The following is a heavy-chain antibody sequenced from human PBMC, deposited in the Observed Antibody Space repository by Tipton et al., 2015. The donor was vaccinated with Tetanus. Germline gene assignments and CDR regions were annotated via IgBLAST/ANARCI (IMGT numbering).Heavy chain of an antibody. Sequence: QLVQSGAEVKKPGASVNVSCKASGYTFTSYFMQWVRQAPGQGLEWMGIINPSGGRTNYEQKFQGRVTISADKSTSTAYMELSSLRSDDTAVYYCTTPARYCSGGSCYLALDYWGQGTLVTVSS. V-gene: IGHV1-46*01. CDR3: TTPARYCSGGSCYLALDY. CDR2: INPSGGRT. CDR1: GYTFTSYF. D-gene: IGHD2-15*01. J-gene: IGHJ4*02.